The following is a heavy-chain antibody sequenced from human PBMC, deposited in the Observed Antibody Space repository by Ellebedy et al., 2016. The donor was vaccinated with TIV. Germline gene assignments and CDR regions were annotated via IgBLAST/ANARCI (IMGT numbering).Heavy chain of an antibody. CDR2: ISSDGINT. CDR1: GFTFSHHA. V-gene: IGHV3-64D*06. D-gene: IGHD3-16*01. Sequence: GGSLRLSXATSGFTFSHHAMHWVRQAPGKGLEYVSLISSDGINTYYADSVKGRFTMSRDPLKNTMYLQMDSLRVEDTGTYYCVKGHWADFWGQGTLVTVSS. J-gene: IGHJ4*02. CDR3: VKGHWADF.